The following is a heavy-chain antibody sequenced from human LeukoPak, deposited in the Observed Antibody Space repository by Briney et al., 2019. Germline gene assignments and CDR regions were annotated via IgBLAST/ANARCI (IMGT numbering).Heavy chain of an antibody. CDR2: IIPIFGTA. J-gene: IGHJ4*02. CDR3: ARDGYSGSDAL. CDR1: GGTFSSYA. V-gene: IGHV1-69*05. Sequence: ASVKVSCKASGGTFSSYAISWVRQAPGQGLEWMGGIIPIFGTANYAQKLQGRVTMTTDTSTSTAYMELRSLRSDDTAVYYCARDGYSGSDALWGQGTLVTVSS. D-gene: IGHD5-12*01.